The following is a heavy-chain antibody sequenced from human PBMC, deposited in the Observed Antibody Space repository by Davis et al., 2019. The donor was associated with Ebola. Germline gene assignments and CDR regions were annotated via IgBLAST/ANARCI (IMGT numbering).Heavy chain of an antibody. CDR1: GFTFGDYA. Sequence: GGSLRLSCTASGFTFGDYAMSWVRQAPGKGLEWVGFIRSKAYGGTPEYAASVKGRSTISRDDSKSIAYLQMNSLKTEDTAVYYCTRSPGEGYDFWSGYYKGWFDPWGQGTLVTVSS. D-gene: IGHD3-3*01. J-gene: IGHJ5*02. CDR3: TRSPGEGYDFWSGYYKGWFDP. V-gene: IGHV3-49*04. CDR2: IRSKAYGGTP.